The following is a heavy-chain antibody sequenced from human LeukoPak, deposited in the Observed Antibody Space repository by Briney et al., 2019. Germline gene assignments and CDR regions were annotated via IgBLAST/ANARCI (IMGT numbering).Heavy chain of an antibody. J-gene: IGHJ5*02. CDR1: GGSISSSSYY. CDR2: IYYSGST. D-gene: IGHD2-2*01. V-gene: IGHV4-39*07. Sequence: SETLSLTCTVSGGSISSSSYYWGWIRQPPGKGLERIGSIYYSGSTYYNPSLKSRVTISVDTSKNQFSLKLSSVTAADTAVYYCARGIGVVVPAAIDPKSWFDPWGQGTLVTVSS. CDR3: ARGIGVVVPAAIDPKSWFDP.